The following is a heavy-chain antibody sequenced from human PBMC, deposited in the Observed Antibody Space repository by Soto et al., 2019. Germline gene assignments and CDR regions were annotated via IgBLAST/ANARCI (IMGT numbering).Heavy chain of an antibody. CDR3: AKGRRGGLGAFDV. Sequence: EVQLLESGGGLVHPGGSLRLSCTASGFTFSHIAMNWVRLAPGKGLEWVSIIGDSGDHTYYAASVKGRFSISRDNSKNTVDLELSSLRDEDTVIYYCAKGRRGGLGAFDVWGQGAMVIVSS. CDR2: IGDSGDHT. V-gene: IGHV3-23*01. D-gene: IGHD6-19*01. J-gene: IGHJ3*01. CDR1: GFTFSHIA.